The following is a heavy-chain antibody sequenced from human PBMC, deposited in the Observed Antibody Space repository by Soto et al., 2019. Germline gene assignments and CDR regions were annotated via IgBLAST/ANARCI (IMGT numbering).Heavy chain of an antibody. D-gene: IGHD6-13*01. CDR1: GYTFTSYD. Sequence: ASVKVSCKASGYTFTSYDINWVRQATGQGLEWMGWMNPNSGNTGYAQKFQGRVTMTRNTXISTAYMELSSLRSEDTAVYYCARVGSSSWYVTFYYYYYGMDVWG. J-gene: IGHJ6*02. CDR2: MNPNSGNT. V-gene: IGHV1-8*01. CDR3: ARVGSSSWYVTFYYYYYGMDV.